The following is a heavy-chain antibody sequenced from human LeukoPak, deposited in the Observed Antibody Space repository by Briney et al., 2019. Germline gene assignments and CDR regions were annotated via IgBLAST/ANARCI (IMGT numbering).Heavy chain of an antibody. V-gene: IGHV3-21*04. Sequence: GGSLRLSCAASGFTFSSYSMNWVRQAPGKGLEWVSSISSSSSYIYYADSVKGRFTISRDNAKNSLYLQMNSLRAEDMALYYCAKGGTATVDAFDIWGQGTMVTVSS. CDR3: AKGGTATVDAFDI. CDR2: ISSSSSYI. J-gene: IGHJ3*02. D-gene: IGHD5-18*01. CDR1: GFTFSSYS.